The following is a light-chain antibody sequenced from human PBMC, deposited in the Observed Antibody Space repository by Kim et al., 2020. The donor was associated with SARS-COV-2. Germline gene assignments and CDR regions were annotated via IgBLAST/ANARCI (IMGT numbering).Light chain of an antibody. CDR1: QDISSW. V-gene: IGKV1D-12*01. J-gene: IGKJ4*01. CDR2: EAS. Sequence: IQMTQSPSSVSASVGDRITLTCRASQDISSWLAWHQQKPGKAPTLLIYEASILKSGVPSRFSGSGSGTEFILTISSLQPEDFASYYCQRESRFPLTFGGGTKVDIK. CDR3: QRESRFPLT.